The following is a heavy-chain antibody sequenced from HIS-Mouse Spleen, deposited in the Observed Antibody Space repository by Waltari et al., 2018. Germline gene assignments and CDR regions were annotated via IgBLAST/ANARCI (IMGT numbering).Heavy chain of an antibody. V-gene: IGHV4-38-2*02. J-gene: IGHJ3*02. Sequence: QVQLQESGPGLVKPSETLSLTCTVSGYSISIGYYWGWIRHPPGKGLEWIGSIYHSGSTYYNPSLKSRVTISVDTSKNQFSLKLSSVTAADTAVYYCARDPGYSSSSNAFDIWGQGTMVTVSS. D-gene: IGHD6-6*01. CDR1: GYSISIGYY. CDR2: IYHSGST. CDR3: ARDPGYSSSSNAFDI.